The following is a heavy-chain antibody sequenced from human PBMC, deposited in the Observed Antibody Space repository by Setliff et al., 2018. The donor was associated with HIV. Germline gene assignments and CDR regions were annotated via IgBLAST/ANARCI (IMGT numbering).Heavy chain of an antibody. V-gene: IGHV4-39*01. J-gene: IGHJ3*02. CDR3: ARPRLRGSGAFDI. CDR1: GDSISSSTFY. Sequence: SETLSLTCTVSGDSISSSTFYWGWIRQPPGKGLEWIGSIYYSGTTYYNPSLKSRVAISVDTSKNQFSLKLSYVTAADTAVYYCARPRLRGSGAFDIWGQGTMVTVSS. CDR2: IYYSGTT. D-gene: IGHD2-21*01.